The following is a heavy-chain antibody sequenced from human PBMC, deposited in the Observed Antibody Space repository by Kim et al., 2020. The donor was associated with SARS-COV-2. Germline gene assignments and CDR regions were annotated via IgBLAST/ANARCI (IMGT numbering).Heavy chain of an antibody. CDR1: GFTFRDFY. CDR2: ISPSGTFA. CDR3: ATGPPAW. J-gene: IGHJ4*02. V-gene: IGHV3-11*05. Sequence: GGSLRLSCAASGFTFRDFYMSWIRQAPGKGPEWLSYISPSGTFASYADPVKGRFTISRDSADNSVFLQMNNLRDDDTAVYYCATGPPAWWGQGTLVTVSS.